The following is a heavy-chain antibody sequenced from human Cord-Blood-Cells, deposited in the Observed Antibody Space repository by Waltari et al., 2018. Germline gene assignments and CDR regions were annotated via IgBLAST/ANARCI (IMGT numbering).Heavy chain of an antibody. J-gene: IGHJ4*02. V-gene: IGHV3-9*01. Sequence: EVQLVESGGGLVQPGRSLRLSCAASGFTFDDYAMHWVRRAPGKGLEWVSGISWNSGSIGYADSVKGRFTISRDNAKNSLYLQMNSLRAEDTALYYCAKARYSYGYEFDYWGQGTLVTVSS. CDR2: ISWNSGSI. D-gene: IGHD5-18*01. CDR3: AKARYSYGYEFDY. CDR1: GFTFDDYA.